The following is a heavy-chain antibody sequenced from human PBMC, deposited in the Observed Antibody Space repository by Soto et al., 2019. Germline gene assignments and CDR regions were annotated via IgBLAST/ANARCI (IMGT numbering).Heavy chain of an antibody. CDR1: GFSVNCNY. Sequence: GGSLRLSCAASGFSVNCNYMGWVRRAPGKGLECASLIYNGGDTYYAASVKGRFTISSDNSKNTLYLDMRSLRVEDTAVYICVGGDYDFRSGFYPFDYWGLGTLVTVSS. CDR3: VGGDYDFRSGFYPFDY. J-gene: IGHJ4*03. CDR2: IYNGGDT. D-gene: IGHD3-3*01. V-gene: IGHV3-53*01.